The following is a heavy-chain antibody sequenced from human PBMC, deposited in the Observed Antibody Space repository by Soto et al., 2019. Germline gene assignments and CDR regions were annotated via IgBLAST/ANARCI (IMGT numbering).Heavy chain of an antibody. CDR3: ARQSIAADSLQRTYYYYYGMDV. J-gene: IGHJ6*02. D-gene: IGHD6-13*01. V-gene: IGHV5-51*01. Sequence: PGESLKISCKGAGYSFTSYWIGWVRQMHGKGLEWMGIIYPGGSDTRYSPSFQGQVTISADKSISSAYLQWSSLKASDTAMYYCARQSIAADSLQRTYYYYYGMDVWGQGTTVTVSS. CDR1: GYSFTSYW. CDR2: IYPGGSDT.